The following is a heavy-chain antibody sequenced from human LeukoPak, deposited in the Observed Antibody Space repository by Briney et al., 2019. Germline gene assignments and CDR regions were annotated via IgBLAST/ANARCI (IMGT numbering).Heavy chain of an antibody. CDR1: GGSISSYY. J-gene: IGHJ3*02. D-gene: IGHD1-26*01. CDR2: IYYSGST. CDR3: ARGGSYYEFETFDI. V-gene: IGHV4-59*01. Sequence: SETLSLTCTVSGGSISSYYWSWIQQPPGKGLEWIGYIYYSGSTNYNPSLKSRVTISVDTSKNQFSLKLSSVTAADTAVYYCARGGSYYEFETFDIWGQGTMVTVSS.